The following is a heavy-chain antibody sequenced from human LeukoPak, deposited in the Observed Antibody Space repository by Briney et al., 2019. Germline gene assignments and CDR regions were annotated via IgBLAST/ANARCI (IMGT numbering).Heavy chain of an antibody. J-gene: IGHJ4*02. CDR1: GFTYSSHN. V-gene: IGHV3-30-3*01. Sequence: GGSLRLSCAASGFTYSSHNMHWVRQTPGKGLEWVALISSDGNNKYYADSVKGRFTVSRDNSKNTLYLQMNGLRAEDTAVYYCARDQGYTYGHSFDYWGQGTLVTVSS. CDR2: ISSDGNNK. D-gene: IGHD5-18*01. CDR3: ARDQGYTYGHSFDY.